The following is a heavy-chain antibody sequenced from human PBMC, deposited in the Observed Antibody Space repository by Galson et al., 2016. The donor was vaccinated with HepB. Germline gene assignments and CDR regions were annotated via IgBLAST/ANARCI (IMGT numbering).Heavy chain of an antibody. V-gene: IGHV1-69*13. Sequence: SVKVSCKASGGTFSNYAISWVRQAPGQGLEWMGGIIPIFGAANYAQKFQGRVTITADESTSTAHMELSSLRSEDTAVYYCARSRHYEDPWNSIGWYRLDSWGQGTLVSVSS. J-gene: IGHJ4*02. D-gene: IGHD6-19*01. CDR1: GGTFSNYA. CDR2: IIPIFGAA. CDR3: ARSRHYEDPWNSIGWYRLDS.